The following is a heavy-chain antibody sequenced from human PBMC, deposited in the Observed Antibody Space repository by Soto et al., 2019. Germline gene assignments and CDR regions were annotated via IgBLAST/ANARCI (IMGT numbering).Heavy chain of an antibody. V-gene: IGHV2-5*02. D-gene: IGHD4-17*01. J-gene: IGHJ5*02. Sequence: QITLKESGPTLVKPTQTLTLTCTFSGFSLSTSGVGVGWIRQPPGKALEWLALIYWDDDKRYSPSLKSRLTITKDTSENQVVLTMANMDPVDTATYYCAHYVYGDYEGNWFDPVGEGTLFTVSS. CDR1: GFSLSTSGVG. CDR2: IYWDDDK. CDR3: AHYVYGDYEGNWFDP.